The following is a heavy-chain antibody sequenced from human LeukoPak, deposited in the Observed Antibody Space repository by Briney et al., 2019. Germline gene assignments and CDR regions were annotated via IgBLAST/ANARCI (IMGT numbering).Heavy chain of an antibody. CDR3: AKDFRVYVHDYGGYWFDP. J-gene: IGHJ5*02. D-gene: IGHD4-23*01. V-gene: IGHV3-23*01. Sequence: GGSLRLSCAASGFTFSSYAMSWVRQAPGKGLEWVSAISGSGGSTYYADSVKGRFTISRDNSKNTLYLQMNSLRAEDTAVYYCAKDFRVYVHDYGGYWFDPWGQGTLVTVSS. CDR2: ISGSGGST. CDR1: GFTFSSYA.